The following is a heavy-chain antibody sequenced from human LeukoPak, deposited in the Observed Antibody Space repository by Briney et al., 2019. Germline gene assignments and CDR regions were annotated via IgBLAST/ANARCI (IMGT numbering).Heavy chain of an antibody. V-gene: IGHV4-34*01. CDR3: ARAVAGI. CDR2: INHSGST. D-gene: IGHD6-19*01. J-gene: IGHJ3*02. CDR1: GGSFSGYY. Sequence: SETLSLTCAVYGGSFSGYYWSWIRQLPGKGLEWIGEINHSGSTNYNPSLKSRVTISVDTSKNQFSLKLSSVTAADTAVYYCARAVAGIWGQGTMVTVSS.